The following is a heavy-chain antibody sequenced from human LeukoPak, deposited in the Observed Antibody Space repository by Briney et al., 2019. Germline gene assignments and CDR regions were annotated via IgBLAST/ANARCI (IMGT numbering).Heavy chain of an antibody. CDR3: AKDIDWLAFED. J-gene: IGHJ4*02. CDR1: GFTFSSYE. D-gene: IGHD6-19*01. CDR2: IGPSGDKT. V-gene: IGHV3-23*01. Sequence: GGSLRLSCAASGFTFSSYEMNWVRQAPGKGPEWVSGIGPSGDKTYYADSVKGRFTISRDNSENTVYLQMNSLRVEDTAVYYCAKDIDWLAFEDWGQGTLVTVSS.